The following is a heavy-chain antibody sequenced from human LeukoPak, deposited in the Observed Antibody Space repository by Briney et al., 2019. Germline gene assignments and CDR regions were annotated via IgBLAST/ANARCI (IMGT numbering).Heavy chain of an antibody. Sequence: ASVKVSCKVSGYTLTELSMHWVRQAPGKGLEWMGGFDPEDGETIYAQKFQGRVTMTEDTSTDTAYMELSSLRSEDTAVYYCATDRAYSNDFDYWGQGTLVTVSS. CDR1: GYTLTELS. J-gene: IGHJ4*02. D-gene: IGHD4-11*01. CDR2: FDPEDGET. V-gene: IGHV1-24*01. CDR3: ATDRAYSNDFDY.